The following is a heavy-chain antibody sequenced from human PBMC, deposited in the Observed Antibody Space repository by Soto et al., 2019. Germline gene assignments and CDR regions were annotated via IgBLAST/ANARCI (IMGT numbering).Heavy chain of an antibody. J-gene: IGHJ5*02. CDR1: GGTFNNYA. D-gene: IGHD1-1*01. CDR3: AIVLHDIDNNVP. CDR2: IFPVLRSP. Sequence: QVQLVQSGAEVKKPGSSVKVSCRASGGTFNNYALSWVRQAPGQGFEWMGGIFPVLRSPNYAQKFQDRVTITADEFTSTVYMELSSLTSEDTAMYYCAIVLHDIDNNVPWGQGTLVIVSS. V-gene: IGHV1-69*11.